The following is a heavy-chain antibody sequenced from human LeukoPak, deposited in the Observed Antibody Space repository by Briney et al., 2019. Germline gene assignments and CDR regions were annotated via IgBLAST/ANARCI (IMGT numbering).Heavy chain of an antibody. D-gene: IGHD6-19*01. CDR2: IIPIFGTA. V-gene: IGHV1-69*01. Sequence: SVKVSCKASGGTFSSYAISWVRQAPGQGLEWMGGIIPIFGTANYAQKFQGRVTITADESTSIAYMELSSLRSEDTAVYYCASEAVAGKLDYWGQGTLVTVSS. J-gene: IGHJ4*02. CDR1: GGTFSSYA. CDR3: ASEAVAGKLDY.